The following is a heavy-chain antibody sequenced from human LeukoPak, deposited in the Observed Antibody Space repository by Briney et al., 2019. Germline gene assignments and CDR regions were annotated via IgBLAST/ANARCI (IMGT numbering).Heavy chain of an antibody. D-gene: IGHD4-23*01. CDR3: ARVSYGGGDI. Sequence: PSETLSLTCAVSDYSITSGYYWGWIRQPPGKGLEWVGSIYHSGSTYYNPSLKSRVTISVDTSKNQFSLKVISVTAADTAVYYCARVSYGGGDIWGQGTMVTVSS. CDR1: DYSITSGYY. CDR2: IYHSGST. J-gene: IGHJ3*02. V-gene: IGHV4-38-2*01.